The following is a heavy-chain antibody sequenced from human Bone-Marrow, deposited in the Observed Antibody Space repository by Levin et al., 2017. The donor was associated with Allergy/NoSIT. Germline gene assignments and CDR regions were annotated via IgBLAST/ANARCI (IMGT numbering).Heavy chain of an antibody. CDR1: GFTFSNYG. Sequence: HPGGSLRLSCATSGFTFSNYGMHWVRQAPGKGLEWVADIWYDARDQYYLHSVKGRFTISRDNSKNTLYLQMNSLRAEDTAIYYCARDRGAYGGISEPFEYWGRGTLVAVSS. V-gene: IGHV3-33*01. J-gene: IGHJ4*02. CDR3: ARDRGAYGGISEPFEY. D-gene: IGHD4-23*01. CDR2: IWYDARDQ.